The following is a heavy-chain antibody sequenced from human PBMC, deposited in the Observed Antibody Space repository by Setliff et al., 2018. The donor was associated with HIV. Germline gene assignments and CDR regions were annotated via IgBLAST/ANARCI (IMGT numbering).Heavy chain of an antibody. Sequence: LSLTCTVSGGSIRSGGYYWSWIRQHPGKGLEWIGYIYYSGSTYYNPSLKSRVTISVDTSKNQFSLKLSSVTAADTAVYYCARETSTMIVVVKGAFDIWGQGTMVTVSS. J-gene: IGHJ3*02. V-gene: IGHV4-31*03. CDR3: ARETSTMIVVVKGAFDI. D-gene: IGHD3-22*01. CDR1: GGSIRSGGYY. CDR2: IYYSGST.